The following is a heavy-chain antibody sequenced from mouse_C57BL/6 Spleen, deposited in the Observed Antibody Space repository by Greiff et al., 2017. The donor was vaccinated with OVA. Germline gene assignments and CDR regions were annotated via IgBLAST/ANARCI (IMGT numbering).Heavy chain of an antibody. CDR3: ARYYYGSSRYFDV. CDR2: IDPSDSYT. J-gene: IGHJ1*03. CDR1: GYTFTSYW. Sequence: VQLQQSGAELVMPGASVKLSCKASGYTFTSYWMHWVKQRPGQGLEWIGEIDPSDSYTNYNQKFKGKSTLTVDKSSSTAYMQLSSLTSEDSAVYYCARYYYGSSRYFDVWGTGTTVTVSS. D-gene: IGHD1-1*01. V-gene: IGHV1-69*01.